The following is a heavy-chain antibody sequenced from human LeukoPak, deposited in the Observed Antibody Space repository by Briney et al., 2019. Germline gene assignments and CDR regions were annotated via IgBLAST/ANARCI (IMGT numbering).Heavy chain of an antibody. J-gene: IGHJ4*02. V-gene: IGHV1-69*04. CDR1: GGTFSSYA. Sequence: SVKVSCKASGGTFSSYAISWVRQAPGQGLEWMGRIIPILGIANYAQKFQGRVTITADKSTSTAYMELSSLRSEDTAVYYCAREGCSGGSCYYFDYWGQGTLVTVSS. CDR3: AREGCSGGSCYYFDY. D-gene: IGHD2-15*01. CDR2: IIPILGIA.